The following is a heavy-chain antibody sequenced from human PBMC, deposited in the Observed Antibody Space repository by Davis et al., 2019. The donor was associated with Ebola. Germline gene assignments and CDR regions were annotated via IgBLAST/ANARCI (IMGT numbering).Heavy chain of an antibody. CDR2: ISYDGDNN. J-gene: IGHJ3*02. D-gene: IGHD4-17*01. V-gene: IGHV3-30*03. CDR3: ARGAYGDYIVKAFDI. CDR1: GFTFSSYG. Sequence: GESLKISCAASGFTFSSYGMNWVRQAPGKGLEWVAVISYDGDNNYHADSVQGRFTISRDNSKNALYLQMNSLRAEDTAVYYCARGAYGDYIVKAFDIWGQGTMVTVSS.